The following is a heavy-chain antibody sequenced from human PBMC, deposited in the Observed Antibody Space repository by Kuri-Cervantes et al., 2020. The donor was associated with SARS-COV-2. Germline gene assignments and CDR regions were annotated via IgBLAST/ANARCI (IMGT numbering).Heavy chain of an antibody. CDR3: ARSIAVAGFASTDY. V-gene: IGHV3-11*03. CDR2: ISSSSSYT. Sequence: LSLTCAASGFTFSDYYMSWIRQAPGKGLEWVSYISSSSSYTNYADSVKGRFTISRDNAKNSLYLQMNSLRAEDTAVYYCARSIAVAGFASTDYWGQGTLVTVSS. J-gene: IGHJ4*02. CDR1: GFTFSDYY. D-gene: IGHD6-19*01.